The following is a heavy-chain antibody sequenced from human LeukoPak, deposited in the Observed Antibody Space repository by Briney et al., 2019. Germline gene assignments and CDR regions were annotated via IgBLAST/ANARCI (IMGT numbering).Heavy chain of an antibody. D-gene: IGHD3-22*01. V-gene: IGHV1-69*04. Sequence: SVKVSCKASGGTFSSYGISWVRQAPGQGLEWMGRIIPILGIANYAQKFQGRVTITADKSTSTAYMELSSLRSEDTAVYYCATYYYDSSGYISLPDYWGQGTLVTVSS. CDR1: GGTFSSYG. CDR2: IIPILGIA. CDR3: ATYYYDSSGYISLPDY. J-gene: IGHJ4*02.